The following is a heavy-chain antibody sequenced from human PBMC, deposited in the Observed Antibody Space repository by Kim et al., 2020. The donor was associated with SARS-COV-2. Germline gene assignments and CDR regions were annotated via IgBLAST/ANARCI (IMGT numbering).Heavy chain of an antibody. J-gene: IGHJ4*02. Sequence: AAPGKGRFTISRDNSKNTLYLQMNRLRAEDTAVYYCAKDSRLVATTHFDYWGQGTLVTVSS. CDR3: AKDSRLVATTHFDY. D-gene: IGHD5-12*01. V-gene: IGHV3-23*01.